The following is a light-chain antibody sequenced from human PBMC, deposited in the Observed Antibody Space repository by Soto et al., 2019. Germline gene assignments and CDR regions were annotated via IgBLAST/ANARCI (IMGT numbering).Light chain of an antibody. Sequence: ESVLTQSPGTLSLSPGEKATLSCRASQSVSSSYLAWYQQKPGQAPRLLIYGASSRATGIPDRFSGSGSGTDSTLTVSRLEPEDFAVYYCQQFGSSTWTFGQGTKVDI. CDR2: GAS. CDR3: QQFGSSTWT. J-gene: IGKJ1*01. V-gene: IGKV3-20*01. CDR1: QSVSSSY.